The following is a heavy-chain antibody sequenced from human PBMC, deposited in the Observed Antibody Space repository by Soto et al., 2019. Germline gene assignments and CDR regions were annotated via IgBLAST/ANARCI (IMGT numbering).Heavy chain of an antibody. V-gene: IGHV4-30-4*01. D-gene: IGHD3-10*01. Sequence: SETLSLTCTVSGGSISSGDYYWSWIRQPPGKGLEWIGYIYYSGSTYYNPPLKSRVTISVDTSKNQFSLKLSSVTAADTAVYYCASLSITMVRGVIITAWFDPWGQGTLVTV. CDR1: GGSISSGDYY. CDR2: IYYSGST. CDR3: ASLSITMVRGVIITAWFDP. J-gene: IGHJ5*02.